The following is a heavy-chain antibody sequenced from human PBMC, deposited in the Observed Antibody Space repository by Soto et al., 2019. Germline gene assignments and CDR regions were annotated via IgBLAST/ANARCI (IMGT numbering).Heavy chain of an antibody. V-gene: IGHV3-15*07. CDR1: GFTFSNAW. CDR2: IKSKTDGGTT. Sequence: PGGSLRLSCAASGFTFSNAWMNWVRQAPGKGLEWVGRIKSKTDGGTTDYAAPVKGRFTISRDDSKNTLYLQMNSLKTEDTAVYYCATGKGSTPSPYDSSGYYYYYFDYWGQGTLVTVSS. J-gene: IGHJ4*02. CDR3: ATGKGSTPSPYDSSGYYYYYFDY. D-gene: IGHD3-22*01.